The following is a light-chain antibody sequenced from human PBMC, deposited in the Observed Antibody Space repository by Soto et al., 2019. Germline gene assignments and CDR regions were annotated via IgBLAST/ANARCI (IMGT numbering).Light chain of an antibody. CDR1: EVVGIY. J-gene: IGKJ3*01. CDR3: QQYDVLTVT. Sequence: KGTVNFQTSEVVGIYLNWYQQKPGKAPKLLISDASHLETGVPSRFSGSGSVTHFTLTISNLQPEEATTYFCQQYDVLTVTFGAGTKVDIK. V-gene: IGKV1-33*01. CDR2: DAS.